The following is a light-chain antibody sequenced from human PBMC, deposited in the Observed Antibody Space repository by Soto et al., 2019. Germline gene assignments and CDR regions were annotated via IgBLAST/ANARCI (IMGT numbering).Light chain of an antibody. V-gene: IGKV3-20*01. J-gene: IGKJ1*01. Sequence: TQSPSSLSASVGDRVTITCRASQSISSYLNWYQQKPGQAPRLLIYGASSRATGIPDRFSGSGSGTDFTLTISRLEPEDFAVYYCQQYASSVTFGQGTKVEIK. CDR3: QQYASSVT. CDR2: GAS. CDR1: QSISSY.